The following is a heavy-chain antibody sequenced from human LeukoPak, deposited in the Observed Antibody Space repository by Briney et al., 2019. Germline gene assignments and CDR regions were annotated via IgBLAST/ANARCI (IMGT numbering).Heavy chain of an antibody. CDR3: ASEEGYSRSFDY. D-gene: IGHD3-22*01. J-gene: IGHJ4*02. V-gene: IGHV4-61*02. CDR2: IYTSGST. CDR1: GGSISSGSYY. Sequence: SETLSLTCTVSGGSISSGSYYWSWIRQPAGKGLEWIGRIYTSGSTNYNPSLKSRVTTSVDTSKNQFSLKLSSVTAADTAVYYCASEEGYSRSFDYWGQGTLVTVSS.